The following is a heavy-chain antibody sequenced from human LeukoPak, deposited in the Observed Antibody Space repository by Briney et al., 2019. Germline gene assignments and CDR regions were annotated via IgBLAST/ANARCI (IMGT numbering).Heavy chain of an antibody. V-gene: IGHV1-2*02. J-gene: IGHJ3*02. D-gene: IGHD3-10*02. CDR2: INPNSGGT. Sequence: ASVKVSCKASGYTFTGYYMHWVRQAPGQGLEWMGWINPNSGGTNYAQKFQGRVTMTRDTSISTAYMELSRLRSDDTAVYYCAREILLNYYDRPGDAFDIWGQGTMVTVSS. CDR1: GYTFTGYY. CDR3: AREILLNYYDRPGDAFDI.